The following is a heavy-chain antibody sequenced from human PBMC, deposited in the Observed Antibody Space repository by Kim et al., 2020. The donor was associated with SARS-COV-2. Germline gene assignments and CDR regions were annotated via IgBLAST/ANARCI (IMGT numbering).Heavy chain of an antibody. CDR2: IYHSGST. D-gene: IGHD2-15*01. CDR1: GGSISSSNW. Sequence: SETLSLTCAVSGGSISSSNWWSWVRQPPGKGLAWIGEIYHSGSTNYNPSLKSRGTISVDKSKNQFSLKLSSVTAADTAAYYFARVHPTGGWVDPWGQGT. V-gene: IGHV4-4*02. J-gene: IGHJ5*02. CDR3: ARVHPTGGWVDP.